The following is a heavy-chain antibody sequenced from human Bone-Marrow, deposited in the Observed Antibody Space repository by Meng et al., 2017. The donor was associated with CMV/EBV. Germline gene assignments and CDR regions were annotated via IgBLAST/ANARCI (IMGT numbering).Heavy chain of an antibody. V-gene: IGHV3-21*01. Sequence: GESLKISCAASGFTFSSYSMNWVRQAPGKGLEWVSSISGSSSYIYYADSVKGRFTISRDIAKNSLYLQMNSLGAEDTAVYYCARARYYYYGMGVWGQGTTVTVSS. CDR2: ISGSSSYI. CDR1: GFTFSSYS. J-gene: IGHJ6*02. CDR3: ARARYYYYGMGV.